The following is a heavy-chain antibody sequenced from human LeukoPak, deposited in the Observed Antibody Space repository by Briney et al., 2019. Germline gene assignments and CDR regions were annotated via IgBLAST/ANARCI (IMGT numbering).Heavy chain of an antibody. V-gene: IGHV4-59*01. J-gene: IGHJ6*02. CDR2: IYYSGST. CDR3: ARSTYYYDLSYYYGMDV. D-gene: IGHD3-22*01. CDR1: DGSISSYY. Sequence: PSETLSLTCTVSDGSISSYYWSWIRQPPGKGLEWIGYIYYSGSTNYNPSLKSRVTISVDTSKNQFSLKLSSVTAADTAVYYCARSTYYYDLSYYYGMDVWGQGTTVTVSS.